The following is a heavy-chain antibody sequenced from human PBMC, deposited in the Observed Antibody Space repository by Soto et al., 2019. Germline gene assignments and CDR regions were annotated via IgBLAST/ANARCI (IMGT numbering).Heavy chain of an antibody. J-gene: IGHJ4*02. CDR2: ISFDGSDT. CDR3: ARDHDNRSWYGYLDY. CDR1: GFTFNIDA. Sequence: QVQLVESGGRVVQPGRSLRLSCAASGFTFNIDAMHWVRQAPGKGLEWVAVISFDGSDTFYGDSVKGRFTISRDNSENTLYLQMNSLRAEDTAVYYCARDHDNRSWYGYLDYWGQGTLVTVSS. V-gene: IGHV3-33*05. D-gene: IGHD6-13*01.